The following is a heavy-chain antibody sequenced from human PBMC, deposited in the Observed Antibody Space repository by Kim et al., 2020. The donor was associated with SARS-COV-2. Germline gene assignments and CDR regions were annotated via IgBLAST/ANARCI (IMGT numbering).Heavy chain of an antibody. CDR3: ARERSSSWYPQWFDP. CDR1: GYTFTSYA. CDR2: INTNTGNP. Sequence: ASVKVSCKASGYTFTSYAMNWVRQAPGQGLEWMGWINTNTGNPTYAQGFTGRFVFSLDTSVSTAYLQISSLKAEDTAVYYCARERSSSWYPQWFDPWGQGTLGHVSS. J-gene: IGHJ5*02. V-gene: IGHV7-4-1*02. D-gene: IGHD6-13*01.